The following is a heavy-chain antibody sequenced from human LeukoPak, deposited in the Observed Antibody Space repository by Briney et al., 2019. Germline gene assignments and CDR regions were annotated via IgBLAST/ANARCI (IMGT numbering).Heavy chain of an antibody. CDR3: ARGFSEAGGSSGDY. J-gene: IGHJ4*02. V-gene: IGHV4-34*01. D-gene: IGHD6-25*01. CDR2: INHSGST. Sequence: SETLSLTCAVYGGSFSGYYWSWIRQPPGEGLEWIGEINHSGSTNYNPSLKSRVTISVDTSKNQFSLKLSSVTAADTAVYYCARGFSEAGGSSGDYWGQGTLVTVSS. CDR1: GGSFSGYY.